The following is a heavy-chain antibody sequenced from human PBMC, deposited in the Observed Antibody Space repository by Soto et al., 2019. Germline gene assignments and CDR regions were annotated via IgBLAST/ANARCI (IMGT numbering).Heavy chain of an antibody. CDR2: IWYDGSTK. CDR1: EFTFDKFY. D-gene: IGHD4-4*01. Sequence: PGRSLRDSCAAAEFTFDKFYRTWVLQSPGEGLEWVAVIWYDGSTKYYADSVKGRFTISRDNSKSTVYLQMNSLKAEDTAVYYCVRPTGFFQYYNGMDVWGQGTTVTVSS. V-gene: IGHV3-33*08. CDR3: VRPTGFFQYYNGMDV. J-gene: IGHJ6*01.